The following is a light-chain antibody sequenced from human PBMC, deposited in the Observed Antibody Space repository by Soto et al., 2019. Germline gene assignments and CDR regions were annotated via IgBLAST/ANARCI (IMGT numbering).Light chain of an antibody. CDR3: QQRSDWALT. J-gene: IGKJ4*01. Sequence: VVLTQSPATLSLSPGERATLSCRASQTVDNYLAWYQQKPGQAPRLLIYDASNRATGIPPRFSGSGSGTDFTLTISSLEPEDFAVYYCQQRSDWALTFGSGTKVE. CDR1: QTVDNY. CDR2: DAS. V-gene: IGKV3-11*01.